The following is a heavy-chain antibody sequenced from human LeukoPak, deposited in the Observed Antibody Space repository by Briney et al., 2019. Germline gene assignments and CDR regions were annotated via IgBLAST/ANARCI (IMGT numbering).Heavy chain of an antibody. CDR3: AKGNNGCYDS. D-gene: IGHD2-15*01. J-gene: IGHJ4*02. CDR1: GFTFSSYS. CDR2: ISGNGGYT. Sequence: GGSLRLSCAASGFTFSSYSMNWVRQAPGKGLEWVSSISGNGGYTYHADSVKGRFTISRDNSKNTLYMQMNSLRAEDTAVYFCAKGNNGCYDSWGQGTLVTVSS. V-gene: IGHV3-23*01.